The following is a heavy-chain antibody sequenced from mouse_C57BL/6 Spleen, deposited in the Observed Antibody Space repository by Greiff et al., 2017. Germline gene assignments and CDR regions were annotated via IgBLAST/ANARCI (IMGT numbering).Heavy chain of an antibody. J-gene: IGHJ2*01. CDR3: ARYYFDY. CDR2: INPGSGGT. Sequence: VQLQQSGAELVRPGTSVKVSCKASGYAFTNYLIEWVKQRPGQGLEWIGVINPGSGGTNYNEKFKGKATLTADKASSPAYMQLSSLTSEDSAVYFCARYYFDYWGQGTTLTVSS. V-gene: IGHV1-54*01. CDR1: GYAFTNYL.